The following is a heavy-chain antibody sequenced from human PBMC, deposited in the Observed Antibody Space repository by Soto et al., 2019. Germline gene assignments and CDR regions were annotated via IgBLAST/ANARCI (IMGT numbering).Heavy chain of an antibody. D-gene: IGHD6-13*01. CDR1: GFTFNTYA. CDR2: ISADGAGT. J-gene: IGHJ4*02. V-gene: IGHV3-23*01. CDR3: ARISSSSCTDY. Sequence: GGSLRLSCAASGFTFNTYAMNWVRQAPGKGLEWVSGISADGAGTYYADSVKGRFTISRDNSKNTLSLQMNSLRAEDTAIFYCARISSSSCTDYWGQGTLVTVSS.